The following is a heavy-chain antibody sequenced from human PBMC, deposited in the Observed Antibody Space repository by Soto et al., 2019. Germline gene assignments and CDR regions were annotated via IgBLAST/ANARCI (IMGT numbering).Heavy chain of an antibody. CDR1: GFICSSYD. CDR3: AKATATGGGAFEI. CDR2: ILVGGST. J-gene: IGHJ3*02. D-gene: IGHD2-8*02. Sequence: GSLRLSCAVSGFICSSYDMSWVRQAPGKGLEWVSTILVGGSTHYEDSVKGRFTISRDTSKNTVYLQMNSLTAGDTAVYYCAKATATGGGAFEIYGQGTMVTVSS. V-gene: IGHV3-23*01.